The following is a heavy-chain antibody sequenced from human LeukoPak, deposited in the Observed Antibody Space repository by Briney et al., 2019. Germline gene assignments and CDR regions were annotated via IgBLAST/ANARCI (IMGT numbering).Heavy chain of an antibody. Sequence: GSLRLSCAASGFTFSSYAMHWVRRAPGKGLEWVAVISYDGSNKYYADSVKGRFTISRDNSKNTLYLQMNSLRAEDTAVYYCARDGHSGYFDYWGQGTLVTVSS. J-gene: IGHJ4*02. V-gene: IGHV3-30*04. CDR1: GFTFSSYA. CDR3: ARDGHSGYFDY. D-gene: IGHD6-19*01. CDR2: ISYDGSNK.